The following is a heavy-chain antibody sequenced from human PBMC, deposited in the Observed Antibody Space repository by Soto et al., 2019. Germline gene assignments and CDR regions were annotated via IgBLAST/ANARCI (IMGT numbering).Heavy chain of an antibody. J-gene: IGHJ5*02. D-gene: IGHD5-18*01. CDR2: IYWNDDK. V-gene: IGHV2-5*01. CDR3: EHKLDTVEWFGP. Sequence: SGPTLVNPTQTLTLTCTFSGFSLRNSGVGVGWIRQPPGKALEWVSLIYWNDDKRYTPSLKSRLTITKDTSKNQVVLTMTNVDSVDTATYYCEHKLDTVEWFGPWGQGTLVTVSS. CDR1: GFSLRNSGVG.